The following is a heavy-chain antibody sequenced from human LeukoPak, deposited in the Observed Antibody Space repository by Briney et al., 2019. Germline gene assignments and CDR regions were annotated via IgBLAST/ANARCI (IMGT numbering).Heavy chain of an antibody. CDR2: IYHTGST. D-gene: IGHD3-10*01. J-gene: IGHJ4*02. CDR1: GYSISSNYY. CDR3: ARDLVRGIIDY. Sequence: ASETLSLTCTVSGYSISSNYYWGWIRQSPGKGLEWIGSIYHTGSTYYKPSLKSRVTISADTSKNQFSLKLSSVTAADTAVYYCARDLVRGIIDYWGQGTLVTVSS. V-gene: IGHV4-38-2*02.